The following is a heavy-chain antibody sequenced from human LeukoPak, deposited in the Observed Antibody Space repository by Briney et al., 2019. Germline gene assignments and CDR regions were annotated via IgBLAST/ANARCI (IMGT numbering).Heavy chain of an antibody. CDR1: GFNFNKYD. Sequence: GGSLRLSCAASGFNFNKYDMTWARQAPGKGLEWVSTITGRSDKTYYTDSVKGRFVTSRDNSKDTLYLQMNSLRAEDTALYYCARGGWLDDLGQGALVTVSS. J-gene: IGHJ4*02. D-gene: IGHD6-19*01. CDR2: ITGRSDKT. V-gene: IGHV3-23*01. CDR3: ARGGWLDD.